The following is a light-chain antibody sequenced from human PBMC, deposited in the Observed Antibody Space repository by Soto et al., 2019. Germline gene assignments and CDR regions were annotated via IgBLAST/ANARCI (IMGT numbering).Light chain of an antibody. CDR2: DVT. V-gene: IGLV2-11*01. CDR1: SSDVGGYSY. J-gene: IGLJ1*01. CDR3: CSYTGSYSYV. Sequence: SALTQPHSVYGSPGQSVTISCTGTSSDVGGYSYVSWYQQHPGKAPELIIYDVTERPSGVPDRFSGSKSGNTASLTISGLQAEDEADYYCCSYTGSYSYVFGIGTKVTVL.